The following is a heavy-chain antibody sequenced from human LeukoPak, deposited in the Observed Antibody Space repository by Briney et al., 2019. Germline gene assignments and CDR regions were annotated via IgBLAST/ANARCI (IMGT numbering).Heavy chain of an antibody. CDR3: AGGMATITNFDY. Sequence: GGSLRLSCAASGFSFSTYTIHWVRQAPGKGLEWVAVISYDGSNKYYADSVKGRFTISRDNSKNTLYLQMNSLRAEDTAVYYCAGGMATITNFDYWGQGTLVTVSS. D-gene: IGHD5-24*01. CDR2: ISYDGSNK. J-gene: IGHJ4*02. V-gene: IGHV3-30*04. CDR1: GFSFSTYT.